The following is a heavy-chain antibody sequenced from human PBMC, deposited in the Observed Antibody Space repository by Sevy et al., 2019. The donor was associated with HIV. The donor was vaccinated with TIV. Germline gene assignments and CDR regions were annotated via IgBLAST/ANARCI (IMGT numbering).Heavy chain of an antibody. CDR1: GFPFNDHA. D-gene: IGHD2-21*01. J-gene: IGHJ6*02. V-gene: IGHV3-9*01. CDR3: AKDINRGCDGVNCYSYYYYFCGLDV. Sequence: GVSLRLSCAASGFPFNDHAMHWVRQVPGKGLEWVSGISWNSRNIGYADSVKGRFTISRDNARHFVYLEMNSLRPEDTAFYYCAKDINRGCDGVNCYSYYYYFCGLDVWGQGTTVTVSS. CDR2: ISWNSRNI.